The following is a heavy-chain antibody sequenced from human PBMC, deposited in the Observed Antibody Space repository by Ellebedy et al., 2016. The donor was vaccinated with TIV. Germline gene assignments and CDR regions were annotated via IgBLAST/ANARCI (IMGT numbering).Heavy chain of an antibody. V-gene: IGHV3-11*04. D-gene: IGHD2-2*01. CDR1: GFTFSDYY. CDR3: ARWYCSSTSCLIDY. Sequence: GESLKISXAASGFTFSDYYMSWIRQAPGKGLEWVSYISSSSSTIYYADSVKGRFTISRDNAKNSLYLQMNSLRAEDTAVYYCARWYCSSTSCLIDYWGQGTLVTVSS. CDR2: ISSSSSTI. J-gene: IGHJ4*02.